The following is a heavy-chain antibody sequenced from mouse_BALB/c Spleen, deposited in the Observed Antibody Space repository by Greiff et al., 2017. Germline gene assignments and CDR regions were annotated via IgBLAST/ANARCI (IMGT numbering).Heavy chain of an antibody. CDR1: GFSLTSYD. V-gene: IGHV2-9-2*01. CDR3: VRERGYAMDY. J-gene: IGHJ4*01. CDR2: IWTGGGT. Sequence: VQRVESGPGLVAPSQSLSITCTVSGFSLTSYDISWIRQPPGKGLEWLGVIWTGGGTNYNSAFMSRLSISKDNSKSQVFLKMNSLQTDDTAIYYCVRERGYAMDYWGQGTSVTVSS.